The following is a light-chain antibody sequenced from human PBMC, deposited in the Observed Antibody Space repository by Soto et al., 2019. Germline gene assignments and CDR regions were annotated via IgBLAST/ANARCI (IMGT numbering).Light chain of an antibody. V-gene: IGKV1-33*01. J-gene: IGKJ2*01. CDR1: QVITNF. CDR3: QHYENLPYT. Sequence: DIQLTQSASSLFASVGARATITCQAGQVITNFLNWYQQKPGKAPKLLIYDISTLEIGVSSRFSGSGSGTHFTFTINGLQPEDIATYYCQHYENLPYTFGQGTKLEI. CDR2: DIS.